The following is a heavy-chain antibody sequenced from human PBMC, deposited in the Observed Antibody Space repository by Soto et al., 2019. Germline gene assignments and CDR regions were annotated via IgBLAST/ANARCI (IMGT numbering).Heavy chain of an antibody. CDR3: AKDGEDIVVVPAAYNWSDP. V-gene: IGHV3-23*01. CDR2: ISGSGGST. CDR1: GFTFSSYA. Sequence: EVQLLESGGGLVQPGGSLRLSCAASGFTFSSYAMSWVRQAPGKGLEWVSVISGSGGSTYYADSVKGRFTISRDNSKNTLYLQMNILRAEDTAVYYCAKDGEDIVVVPAAYNWSDPWGQGTLVTVSS. J-gene: IGHJ5*02. D-gene: IGHD2-2*01.